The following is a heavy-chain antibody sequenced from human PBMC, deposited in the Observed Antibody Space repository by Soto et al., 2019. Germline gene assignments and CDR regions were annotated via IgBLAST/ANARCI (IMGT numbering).Heavy chain of an antibody. CDR3: ARDPPPRYV. Sequence: QVQLVQSGAEVKKPGASVKVSGKASGYTFTSYGISWVRQAPGQGLEWMGWISAYNGNTNYAQKLQGRVTMTTDTPTSTADMEPRSLISDDTAVYYCARDPPPRYVWGQGTTVTVSS. CDR2: ISAYNGNT. V-gene: IGHV1-18*01. CDR1: GYTFTSYG. J-gene: IGHJ6*02.